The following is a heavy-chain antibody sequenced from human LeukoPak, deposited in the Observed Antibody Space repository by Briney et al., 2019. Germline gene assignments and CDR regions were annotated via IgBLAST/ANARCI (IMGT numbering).Heavy chain of an antibody. V-gene: IGHV4-39*07. Sequence: SETLSLTCTVSGASNTGSGYYWGWILQPPGKGLEWIGSIFYSGSTYYNPSLKSRVTISEDTSKNQFSLKLSSVTAADTAVYYCARSATVTTGYFDYWGQGTLVTVSS. CDR1: GASNTGSGYY. CDR2: IFYSGST. D-gene: IGHD4-17*01. CDR3: ARSATVTTGYFDY. J-gene: IGHJ4*02.